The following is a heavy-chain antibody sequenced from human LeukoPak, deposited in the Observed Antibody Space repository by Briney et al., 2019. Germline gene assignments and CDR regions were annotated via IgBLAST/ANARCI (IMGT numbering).Heavy chain of an antibody. CDR2: ISGSGGST. CDR1: GFTFSSYA. V-gene: IGHV3-23*01. CDR3: AKDSDSNIVVVPAARAPGHYGMDV. J-gene: IGHJ6*02. D-gene: IGHD2-2*01. Sequence: GGSLRLSCAASGFTFSSYAMSWVRQAPGKGLEWVSAISGSGGSTYYADSVKGRFTISRDNSKNTLYLQMNSLRAEDTAVYYCAKDSDSNIVVVPAARAPGHYGMDVWGQGTTVTVSS.